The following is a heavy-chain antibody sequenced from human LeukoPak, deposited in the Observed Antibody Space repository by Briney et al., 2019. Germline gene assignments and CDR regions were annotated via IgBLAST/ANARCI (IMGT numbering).Heavy chain of an antibody. CDR3: TKERGGGGRRINLMVGGYGP. J-gene: IGHJ5*02. D-gene: IGHD3-22*01. Sequence: GVSLRLSCAGSGFTFSGFAMHWVRQAPGKGLEWVAAISYHGRDKYYADAVSGRFTISRDNSKNTLHLEMNSLRTDDTAVYYCTKERGGGGRRINLMVGGYGPWGQGTQVTVSS. CDR2: ISYHGRDK. CDR1: GFTFSGFA. V-gene: IGHV3-30*04.